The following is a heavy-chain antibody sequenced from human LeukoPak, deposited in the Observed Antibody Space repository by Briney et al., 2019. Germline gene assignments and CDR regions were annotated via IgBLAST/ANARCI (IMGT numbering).Heavy chain of an antibody. CDR3: ARLNVDTTMAHDY. CDR2: IYYSGST. V-gene: IGHV4-59*01. Sequence: SETLSLTCTVSGGSISSYYWNWIRQPPGKGLEWIGYIYYSGSTNHNPSLKSRVTISVDTSKNQFSLKLSSVTAADTAVYYCARLNVDTTMAHDYWGQGTLVTVSS. CDR1: GGSISSYY. J-gene: IGHJ4*02. D-gene: IGHD5-18*01.